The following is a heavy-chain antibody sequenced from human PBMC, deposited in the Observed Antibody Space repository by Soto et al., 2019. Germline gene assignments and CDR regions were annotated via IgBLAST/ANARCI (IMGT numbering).Heavy chain of an antibody. CDR2: ISGSGGST. J-gene: IGHJ4*02. Sequence: EVQLLESGGGLVQPGGSLRLSCAASGFTFSRYAMSWVRQAPGKGLEWVSAISGSGGSTYYADSVKGRFTISRDNSKNTLYLQMNSLRAEDTAVYYCANRGGSGSYRRNFDYWGQGTLVTVSS. CDR1: GFTFSRYA. CDR3: ANRGGSGSYRRNFDY. V-gene: IGHV3-23*01. D-gene: IGHD3-10*01.